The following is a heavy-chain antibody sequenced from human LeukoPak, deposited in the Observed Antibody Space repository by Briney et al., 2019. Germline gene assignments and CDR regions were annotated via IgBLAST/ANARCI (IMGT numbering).Heavy chain of an antibody. CDR1: EFSVGSNY. CDR3: ARDLGEGQLLDY. V-gene: IGHV3-66*01. Sequence: GGSLRLSCAASEFSVGSNYMTWVRQAPGKGLEWVSLIYSGGSTYYADSVKGRFTISRDNSKNTLYLQMNSLRAEDMAVYYCARDLGEGQLLDYWGQGTLVTVSS. J-gene: IGHJ4*02. CDR2: IYSGGST. D-gene: IGHD2-2*01.